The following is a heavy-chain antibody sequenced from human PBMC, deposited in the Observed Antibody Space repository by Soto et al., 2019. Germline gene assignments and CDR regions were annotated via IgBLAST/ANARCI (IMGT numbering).Heavy chain of an antibody. Sequence: QVQLVQSGAEVKKPGASVKVSCKASGYIFNDYYMHWVRQAPGQGLEWMGWIKPNSGDTKYAQKFQDRVIMTWYSSISTAYLELSRLRSYDTAVYYCRRGEDRGEYFDNWGQGTLVIVSS. CDR1: GYIFNDYY. D-gene: IGHD2-15*01. CDR2: IKPNSGDT. CDR3: RRGEDRGEYFDN. V-gene: IGHV1-2*02. J-gene: IGHJ4*02.